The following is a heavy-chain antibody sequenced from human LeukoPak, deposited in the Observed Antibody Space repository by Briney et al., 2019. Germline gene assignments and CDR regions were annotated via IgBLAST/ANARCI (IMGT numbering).Heavy chain of an antibody. CDR1: GGSISPYY. J-gene: IGHJ4*02. D-gene: IGHD4-17*01. V-gene: IGHV4-59*08. Sequence: PETRSPTCTVSGGSISPYYWSWIRQPPGKGLEWIGNLYNSGSTNYNPSLKSRLTISVDTSKSQFSLKLSSVTAADTAVYYCARFMTTVTTLGIAHYFDHWGQGTVLTVSS. CDR2: LYNSGST. CDR3: ARFMTTVTTLGIAHYFDH.